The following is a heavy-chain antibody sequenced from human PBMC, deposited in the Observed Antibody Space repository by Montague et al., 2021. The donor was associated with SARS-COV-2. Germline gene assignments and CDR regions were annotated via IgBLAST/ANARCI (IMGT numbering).Heavy chain of an antibody. Sequence: PALVKPTQTLTLTCTFSGFSLSTNGVGVGWIRQPPGKALEWLALIYWDDDERYSPSLESRLTISKDNSKNQVVLTMTKMAPVDTATYYCAHTKAPAGDRWFDPWGQGTPVTVSS. J-gene: IGHJ5*02. CDR3: AHTKAPAGDRWFDP. CDR1: GFSLSTNGVG. CDR2: IYWDDDE. V-gene: IGHV2-5*02. D-gene: IGHD6-13*01.